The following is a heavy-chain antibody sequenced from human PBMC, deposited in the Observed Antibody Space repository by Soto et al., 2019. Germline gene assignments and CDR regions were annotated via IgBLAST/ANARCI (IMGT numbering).Heavy chain of an antibody. Sequence: SSVKVSCKTSGGTFSSYAISWVRQAPGQGLEWMGGIIPIFSTANYAQKFQGRGTITPDKSTSTAYRELSSVRSEDTAVYSWTRKDEDTALAYHSNGMAEWGQRPKDT. CDR1: GGTFSSYA. D-gene: IGHD5-18*01. CDR2: IIPIFSTA. CDR3: TRKDEDTALAYHSNGMAE. J-gene: IGHJ6*02. V-gene: IGHV1-69*06.